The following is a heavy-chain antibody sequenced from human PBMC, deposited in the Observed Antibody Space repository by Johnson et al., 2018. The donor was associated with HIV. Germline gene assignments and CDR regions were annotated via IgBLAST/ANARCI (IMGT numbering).Heavy chain of an antibody. J-gene: IGHJ3*02. CDR1: AFTFSSYA. CDR2: TRNKANSYTT. CDR3: ARVGQQSNAFDI. D-gene: IGHD6-13*01. V-gene: IGHV3-72*01. Sequence: VQLVESGGGVVQPGRSLRLSCAASAFTFSSYAMHWVRQAPGKGLEWVGRTRNKANSYTTEYAASVKGRFTISRDDSKNSLYLQMNSLKTEDTAVYYCARVGQQSNAFDIWGQGTMVTVSS.